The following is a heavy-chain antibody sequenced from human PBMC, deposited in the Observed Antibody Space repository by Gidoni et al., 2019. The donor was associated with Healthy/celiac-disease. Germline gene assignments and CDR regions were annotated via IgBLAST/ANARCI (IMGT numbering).Heavy chain of an antibody. J-gene: IGHJ5*02. CDR2: ISSSGSTI. CDR1: GFTFSDYY. D-gene: IGHD6-13*01. V-gene: IGHV3-11*01. CDR3: ARLLGIARIAAAGWFDP. Sequence: GFTFSDYYMSWIRQAPGKGLEWVSYISSSGSTIYYADSVKGRFTISRDNAKNSLYLQMNSLRAEDTAVYYCARLLGIARIAAAGWFDPWGQGTLVTVSS.